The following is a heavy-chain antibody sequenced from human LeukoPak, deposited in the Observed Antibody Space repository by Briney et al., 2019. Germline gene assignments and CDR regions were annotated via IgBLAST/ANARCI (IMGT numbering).Heavy chain of an antibody. CDR1: GYSFTGHY. V-gene: IGHV1-18*01. CDR2: ISAYNGNT. CDR3: ARVSSYSSSLWGVFDY. J-gene: IGHJ4*02. Sequence: ASVKVSCKTSGYSFTGHYMHWVRQAPGQGLEGMGWISAYNGNTNYAQKLQGRVTMTTDTSTSTAYMELRSLRSDDTAVYYCARVSSYSSSLWGVFDYWGQGTLVTVSS. D-gene: IGHD6-13*01.